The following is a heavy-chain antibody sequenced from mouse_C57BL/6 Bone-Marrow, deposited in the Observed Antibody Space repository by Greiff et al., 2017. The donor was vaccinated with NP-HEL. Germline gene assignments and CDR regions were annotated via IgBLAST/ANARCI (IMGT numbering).Heavy chain of an antibody. Sequence: EVQLQESGPGLVKPSQTLSLTCSVTGYSITSDYWNWIRKFPGNKLEYMGYISYSGSSYYNPSPKSRNSITRDTFKNQYYLQLNAVTTEYTATSYCARCSDGYYWYFDVWGTGTAVTVSS. CDR1: GYSITSDY. V-gene: IGHV3-8*01. CDR2: ISYSGSS. J-gene: IGHJ1*03. D-gene: IGHD2-3*01. CDR3: ARCSDGYYWYFDV.